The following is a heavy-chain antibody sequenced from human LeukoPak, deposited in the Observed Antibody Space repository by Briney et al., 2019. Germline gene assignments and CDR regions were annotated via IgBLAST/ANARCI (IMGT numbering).Heavy chain of an antibody. Sequence: GGSLRLSCAASGFSFSTYAMSWVRQAPGKGLEWVSGISGTGGSTYYADSVKGRFTISRDNSKNTLYLQMNSLRAEDTAVYYCARDRVVDYGDYGDAFDIWGQGTMVTVSS. CDR3: ARDRVVDYGDYGDAFDI. D-gene: IGHD4-17*01. V-gene: IGHV3-23*01. CDR1: GFSFSTYA. J-gene: IGHJ3*02. CDR2: ISGTGGST.